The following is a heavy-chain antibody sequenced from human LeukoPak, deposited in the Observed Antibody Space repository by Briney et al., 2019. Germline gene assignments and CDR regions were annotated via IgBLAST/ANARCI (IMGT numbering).Heavy chain of an antibody. J-gene: IGHJ4*02. CDR3: ARGEIVRATKLKIMPDY. D-gene: IGHD1-26*01. CDR2: INPNSGGT. CDR1: GYSFTSNG. Sequence: ASVKVSCKASGYSFTSNGINWVRQAPGQGLEWMGRINPNSGGTNYAQKFQGRVTMTRDTSISTAHMELSRLRSDDTAVYYCARGEIVRATKLKIMPDYWGQGTLVTVSS. V-gene: IGHV1-2*06.